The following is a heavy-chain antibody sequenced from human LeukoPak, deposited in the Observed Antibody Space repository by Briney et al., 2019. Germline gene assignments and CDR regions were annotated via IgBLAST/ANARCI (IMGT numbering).Heavy chain of an antibody. V-gene: IGHV3-9*01. J-gene: IGHJ4*02. CDR3: AKDTGVVPAVKSSGTVTHGFDY. CDR1: GFTFDDYA. D-gene: IGHD2-2*01. CDR2: ISWNSGSI. Sequence: PGRSLRLSCAASGFTFDDYAMHWVRQAPGKGLEWVSGISWNSGSIGYADSVKGRFTISRDNAKNSLYLQMNSLRAEDTALYYCAKDTGVVPAVKSSGTVTHGFDYWGQGTLVTVSS.